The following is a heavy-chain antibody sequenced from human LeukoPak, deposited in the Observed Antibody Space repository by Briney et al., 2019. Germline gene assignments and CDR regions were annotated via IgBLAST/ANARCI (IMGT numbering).Heavy chain of an antibody. CDR1: GGSIISAGSC. J-gene: IGHJ4*02. CDR2: IYYSGNN. Sequence: PSQTLSLTCSVSGGSIISAGSCWSWIRQHPGKGLEWIAYIYYSGNNYYNPSLKSRVTISVDTSKNQFSLKLSSVTAADTAVYYCARSADYSRLYSDYWGQGTLVTVSS. D-gene: IGHD2-15*01. CDR3: ARSADYSRLYSDY. V-gene: IGHV4-31*03.